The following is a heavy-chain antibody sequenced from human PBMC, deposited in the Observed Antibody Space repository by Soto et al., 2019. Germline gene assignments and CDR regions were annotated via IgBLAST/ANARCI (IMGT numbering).Heavy chain of an antibody. CDR2: IIPIFGTA. Sequence: QVQLVQSGAEVKKPGSSVKVSCKASGGTFSSYAISWVRQAPGQGLEWMGGIIPIFGTANYAQKFQGRVTITADESTSTAYMELSSLRSEDTAVYYCARSYCSGGSCYTSIDYYYGMDVWGQGTTVTVSS. CDR1: GGTFSSYA. CDR3: ARSYCSGGSCYTSIDYYYGMDV. J-gene: IGHJ6*02. D-gene: IGHD2-15*01. V-gene: IGHV1-69*01.